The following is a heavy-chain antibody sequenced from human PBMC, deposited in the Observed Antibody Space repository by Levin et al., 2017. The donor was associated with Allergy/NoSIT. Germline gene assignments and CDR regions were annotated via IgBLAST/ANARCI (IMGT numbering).Heavy chain of an antibody. CDR3: ARDFAGSGSPY. D-gene: IGHD3-10*01. CDR2: IWYDGSNK. Sequence: GGSLRLSCAASGFTFSSYGMHWVRQAPGKGLEWVAVIWYDGSNKYYADSVKGRFTISRDNSKNTLYLQMNSLRAEDTAVYYCARDFAGSGSPYWGQGTLVTVSS. J-gene: IGHJ4*02. CDR1: GFTFSSYG. V-gene: IGHV3-33*01.